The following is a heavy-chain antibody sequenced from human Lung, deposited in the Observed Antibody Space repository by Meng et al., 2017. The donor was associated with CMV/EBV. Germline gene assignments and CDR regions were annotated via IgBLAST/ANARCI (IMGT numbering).Heavy chain of an antibody. CDR3: ARGGNFDP. CDR1: GYTFSTYT. V-gene: IGHV7-4-1*02. Sequence: QLTRVQSGFELKKPGASVKDSCKASGYTFSTYTINWVRPAHGRGLEWMGWISTNTGTPTYTQGFTGRFVFSLDTSVSTAYLQISSLKAEDTAVYYCARGGNFDPWGQGTLVTVSS. J-gene: IGHJ5*02. D-gene: IGHD2/OR15-2a*01. CDR2: ISTNTGTP.